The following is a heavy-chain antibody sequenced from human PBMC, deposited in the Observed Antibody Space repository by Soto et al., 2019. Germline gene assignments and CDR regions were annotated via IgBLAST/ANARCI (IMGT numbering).Heavy chain of an antibody. V-gene: IGHV4-34*01. CDR2: INHSGST. Sequence: QVQLQQWGAGLLKPSETLSLTCAVYGGSFSGYYWSWIRQPPGKGLEWIGEINHSGSTNYNPSLKSRVTISVDTSKNQFSLQLSSVTAADTAVYYWASSSSWYDWMGYWGQGTLVTVSS. D-gene: IGHD6-13*01. J-gene: IGHJ4*02. CDR3: ASSSSWYDWMGY. CDR1: GGSFSGYY.